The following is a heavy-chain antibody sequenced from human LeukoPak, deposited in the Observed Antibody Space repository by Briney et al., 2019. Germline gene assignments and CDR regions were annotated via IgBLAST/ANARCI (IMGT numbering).Heavy chain of an antibody. CDR1: GGSISSGGYS. Sequence: PSQTLSLTCAVSGGSISSGGYSWSWIRQPPGTGLEWIGYIYHSGSTYYNPSLKSRVTISVDRSKNQFSLKLSSVTAADTAVYYCARDYYDSSGYYVGDYWGQGTLVTVSS. D-gene: IGHD3-22*01. J-gene: IGHJ4*02. CDR3: ARDYYDSSGYYVGDY. CDR2: IYHSGST. V-gene: IGHV4-30-2*01.